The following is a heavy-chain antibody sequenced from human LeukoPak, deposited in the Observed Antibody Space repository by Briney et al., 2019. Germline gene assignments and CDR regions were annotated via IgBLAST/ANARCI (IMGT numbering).Heavy chain of an antibody. Sequence: QPGRSLRLSCAASGFTFSSYGMHWVRQAPGKGLEWVAVIWYDGSNKYYADSMKGRFTISRDNSKNTLYLQMNSLRAEDTAVYYCAKDRVPGGYYDFWSGYYSDFDYWGQGTLVTVSS. V-gene: IGHV3-33*06. D-gene: IGHD3-3*01. CDR2: IWYDGSNK. J-gene: IGHJ4*02. CDR3: AKDRVPGGYYDFWSGYYSDFDY. CDR1: GFTFSSYG.